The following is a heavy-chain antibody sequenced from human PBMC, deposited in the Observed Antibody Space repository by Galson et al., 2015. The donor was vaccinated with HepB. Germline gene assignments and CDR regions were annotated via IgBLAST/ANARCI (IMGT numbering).Heavy chain of an antibody. V-gene: IGHV3-7*03. CDR2: IKQDGSEK. CDR1: GFTFSSYW. CDR3: ARDPRLYYDFWSGYQHWYFDL. J-gene: IGHJ2*01. Sequence: SLRLSCAASGFTFSSYWMSWVRQAPGKGLEWVANIKQDGSEKYYVDSVKGRFTISRDNAKNSLYLQMNSLRAEDTAVYYCARDPRLYYDFWSGYQHWYFDLWGRGTLVTVSS. D-gene: IGHD3-3*01.